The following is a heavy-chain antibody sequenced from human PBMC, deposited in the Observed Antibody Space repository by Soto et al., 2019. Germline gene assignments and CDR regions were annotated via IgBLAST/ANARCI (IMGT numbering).Heavy chain of an antibody. J-gene: IGHJ4*02. CDR3: AVGYCSGGSCAAARRY. Sequence: EASVKASGTVSGYTLTELSMHWVRQAPGKGLEWMGGFDPEDGETIYAQKFQGRVTMTEDTSTDTAYMELSSLRSEDTAVYYCAVGYCSGGSCAAARRYWGQGTLVTVSS. CDR1: GYTLTELS. CDR2: FDPEDGET. V-gene: IGHV1-24*01. D-gene: IGHD2-15*01.